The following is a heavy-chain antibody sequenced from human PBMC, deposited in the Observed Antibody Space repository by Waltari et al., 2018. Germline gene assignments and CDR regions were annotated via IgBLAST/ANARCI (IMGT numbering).Heavy chain of an antibody. CDR2: ISYDGSDK. Sequence: QVHLVESGGGVVQPGRSLRLSCAASGFTPRNYAMHWVRQAPGKGLEWVAVISYDGSDKYYADSMKGRFTISRDNSKNTLYLQMNSLRAEDTAMYYCARDGGQQLIYYYYGMDVWGQGTTVTVSS. V-gene: IGHV3-30*01. CDR1: GFTPRNYA. CDR3: ARDGGQQLIYYYYGMDV. D-gene: IGHD6-13*01. J-gene: IGHJ6*02.